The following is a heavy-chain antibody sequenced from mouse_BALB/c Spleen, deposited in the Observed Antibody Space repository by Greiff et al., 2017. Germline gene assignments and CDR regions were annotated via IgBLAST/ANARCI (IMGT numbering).Heavy chain of an antibody. D-gene: IGHD2-1*01. Sequence: VQLKESGPGLVQPSQSLSITCTVSGFSLTSYGVHWVRQSPGKGLEWLGVIWSGGSTDYNAAFISRLSISKDNSKSQVFFKMNSLQANDTAIYYCATRYGNFPWFAYWGQGTLVTVSA. J-gene: IGHJ3*01. CDR2: IWSGGST. CDR1: GFSLTSYG. CDR3: ATRYGNFPWFAY. V-gene: IGHV2-2*02.